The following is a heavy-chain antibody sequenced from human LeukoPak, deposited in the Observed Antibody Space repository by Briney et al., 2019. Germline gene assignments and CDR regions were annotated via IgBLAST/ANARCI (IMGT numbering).Heavy chain of an antibody. CDR2: ISGSGGST. J-gene: IGHJ2*01. CDR1: GFTFSSYA. CDR3: AEWNSVYWYFDL. D-gene: IGHD1-1*01. V-gene: IGHV3-23*01. Sequence: GGSLTLSCAASGFTFSSYAMSWVRQVPGKGLEWVSSISGSGGSTYYADSVKGRFTISRDNSKNTLYLQMNSLRAEDTALYYCAEWNSVYWYFDLWGRGTLVTVSS.